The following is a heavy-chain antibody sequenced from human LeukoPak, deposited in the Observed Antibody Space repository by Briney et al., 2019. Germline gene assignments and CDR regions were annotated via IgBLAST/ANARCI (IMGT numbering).Heavy chain of an antibody. V-gene: IGHV4-30-2*01. Sequence: SQTLSLTCAVSGGFISSGGYSWSWIRQPPGKGLEWIGYIYHSGSTYYNPSLKSRVTISVDRSKNQFSLKLSSVTAADTAVYYCARQSPLVRAFDIWGQGTMVTVSS. CDR3: ARQSPLVRAFDI. J-gene: IGHJ3*02. D-gene: IGHD3-10*01. CDR1: GGFISSGGYS. CDR2: IYHSGST.